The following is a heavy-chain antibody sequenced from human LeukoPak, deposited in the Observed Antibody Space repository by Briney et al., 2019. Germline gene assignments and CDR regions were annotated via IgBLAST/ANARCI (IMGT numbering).Heavy chain of an antibody. Sequence: PGGSLRLSCAASGFTFTSYAMTWVRQAPGKGLEWISAINDGSSITKYADSVKGRLTISRDNSKNTLYLQMNSLRAEDTAVYYCASRYCSGDSCYSAFDYWGQGTLVTVSS. D-gene: IGHD2-15*01. CDR2: INDGSSIT. CDR1: GFTFTSYA. CDR3: ASRYCSGDSCYSAFDY. J-gene: IGHJ4*02. V-gene: IGHV3-23*01.